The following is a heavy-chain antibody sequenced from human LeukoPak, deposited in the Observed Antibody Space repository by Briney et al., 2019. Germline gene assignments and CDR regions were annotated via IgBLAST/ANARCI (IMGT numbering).Heavy chain of an antibody. D-gene: IGHD6-13*01. Sequence: GRSLRLSCAASGFTFDDYSMQWVRQAPGKGLAWVSDINCNRGSIDYADSVKGRFTISRDDAKNSLYLQMNSLRAEDTAIYYCARVSICWDGSSWYISRKNPFGWFDPWGQGTLVTVSS. CDR3: ARVSICWDGSSWYISRKNPFGWFDP. CDR1: GFTFDDYS. V-gene: IGHV3-9*01. J-gene: IGHJ5*02. CDR2: INCNRGSI.